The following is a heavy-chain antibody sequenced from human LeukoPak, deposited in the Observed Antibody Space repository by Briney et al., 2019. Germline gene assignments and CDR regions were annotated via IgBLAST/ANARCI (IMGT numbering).Heavy chain of an antibody. J-gene: IGHJ4*02. V-gene: IGHV1-2*02. CDR3: AREDY. Sequence: ASVKVSCKASGYRFTGYYIHWERQAPGQGLEWMGWIDPSSGGTNYAQKFQVRVTMTRDTPISTVYMELNRLTSDDTAVYYCAREDYWGQGTLVTVSS. CDR1: GYRFTGYY. CDR2: IDPSSGGT.